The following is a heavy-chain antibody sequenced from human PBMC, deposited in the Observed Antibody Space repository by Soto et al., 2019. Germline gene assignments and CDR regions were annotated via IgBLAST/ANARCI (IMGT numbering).Heavy chain of an antibody. CDR3: ANTRGTSGYSSGWRSVSFDY. CDR2: IIPTFGTA. Sequence: GASVKVSCKASGATFSSYAISWVRQAPGQGLEWMGGIIPTFGTANYAQKFQGRVTITADKSTSTAYMELRSLRFEDTAVYYCANTRGTSGYSSGWRSVSFDYWGPATFLTVSS. V-gene: IGHV1-69*06. CDR1: GATFSSYA. D-gene: IGHD6-19*01. J-gene: IGHJ4*02.